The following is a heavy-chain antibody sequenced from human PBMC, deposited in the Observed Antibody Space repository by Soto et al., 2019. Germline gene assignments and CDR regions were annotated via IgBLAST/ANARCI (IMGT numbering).Heavy chain of an antibody. CDR3: AKDWVGGSNKYYFEY. CDR2: ISHHGLKE. V-gene: IGHV3-30*18. D-gene: IGHD1-26*01. J-gene: IGHJ4*02. Sequence: QVQLVESGGGVVRPGRSLRLSCVASGFTFRDYGMHWVRQSPGKGLEWVAGISHHGLKEHYADSVKGRFTISRDNAKKTVYMQLNSLRGDDTAVYYCAKDWVGGSNKYYFEYWGQGTLVTVSS. CDR1: GFTFRDYG.